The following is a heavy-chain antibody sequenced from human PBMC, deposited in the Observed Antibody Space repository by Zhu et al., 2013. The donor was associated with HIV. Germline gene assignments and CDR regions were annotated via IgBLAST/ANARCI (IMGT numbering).Heavy chain of an antibody. V-gene: IGHV4-59*12. CDR2: VFYSGST. J-gene: IGHJ4*02. CDR3: ASVRVVAGRPYFDY. D-gene: IGHD2-15*01. CDR1: GGSINGYY. Sequence: QVQLQESGPGLVKPSGTLSLTCTVSGGSINGYYWSWIRQPPGKGLEWIGNVFYSGSTNYNPSLKSRVTILVDTSKNQFSLRLSSVTAADTAVYYCASVRVVAGRPYFDYWGQGNLVTVSS.